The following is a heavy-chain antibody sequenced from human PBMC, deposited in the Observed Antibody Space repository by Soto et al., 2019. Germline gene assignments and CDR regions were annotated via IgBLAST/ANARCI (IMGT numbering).Heavy chain of an antibody. J-gene: IGHJ6*02. Sequence: GGSLRLSCAASGSTFDDYTMHWVRQAPGKGLEWVSLISWDGGSTYYADSVKGRFTISRDNSKNSLYLQMNSLRTEDTALYYCAKDDSAVVRYCSGGSCYPYYGMDVWGQGTTVTVSS. CDR1: GSTFDDYT. V-gene: IGHV3-43*01. D-gene: IGHD2-15*01. CDR2: ISWDGGST. CDR3: AKDDSAVVRYCSGGSCYPYYGMDV.